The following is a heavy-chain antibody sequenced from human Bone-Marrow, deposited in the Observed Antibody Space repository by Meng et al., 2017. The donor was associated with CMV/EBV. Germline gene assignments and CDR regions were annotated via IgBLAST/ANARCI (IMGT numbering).Heavy chain of an antibody. Sequence: QTPLKGLVPARVKPRQTVPLPGPFLGFSFSTSGGGVGSIRQPPGKALEWLARIYWDDYKRYSPSLKSRLTITKDTSKNQVVLTMTNMDPVDTATYYCAHITPRPGWIAYWGQGTLVTVSS. D-gene: IGHD6-6*01. CDR3: AHITPRPGWIAY. CDR1: GFSFSTSGGG. CDR2: IYWDDYK. V-gene: IGHV2-5*02. J-gene: IGHJ4*02.